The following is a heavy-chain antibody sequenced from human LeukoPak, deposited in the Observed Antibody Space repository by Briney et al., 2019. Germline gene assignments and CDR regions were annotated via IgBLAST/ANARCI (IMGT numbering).Heavy chain of an antibody. D-gene: IGHD3-22*01. CDR2: ISYDGSNK. J-gene: IGHJ4*02. CDR3: AKLPRQSDYYDSSGYSTPVDY. V-gene: IGHV3-30*18. Sequence: GGSLRLSCAASGFTFSSYSMNWVRQAPGKGLEWVAVISYDGSNKYYADSVKGRFTISRDNSKNTLYLQMNSLRAEDTAVYYCAKLPRQSDYYDSSGYSTPVDYWGQGTLVTVSS. CDR1: GFTFSSYS.